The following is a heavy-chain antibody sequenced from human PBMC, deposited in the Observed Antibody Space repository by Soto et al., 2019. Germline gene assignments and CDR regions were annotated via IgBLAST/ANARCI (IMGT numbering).Heavy chain of an antibody. Sequence: EVQLVQSGGGSVQPGGSLRLSCAASGFTFTNYWMHWVRQVPGKGLVWVSRFDCVGAGTSYSDSVRGRFTISRDNAENMLYLQMNSLRAEDTAVYYCTTVCEYWGQGTLVTVYS. CDR3: TTVCEY. CDR1: GFTFTNYW. J-gene: IGHJ4*02. V-gene: IGHV3-74*01. CDR2: FDCVGAGT.